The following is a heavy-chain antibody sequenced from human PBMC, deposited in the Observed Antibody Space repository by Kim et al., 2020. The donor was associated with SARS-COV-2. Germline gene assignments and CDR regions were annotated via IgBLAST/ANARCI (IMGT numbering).Heavy chain of an antibody. CDR3: ARVKGVYYYGSGSPDYYYYGMDV. CDR1: GGSISSYY. D-gene: IGHD3-10*01. CDR2: IYYSGST. J-gene: IGHJ6*02. V-gene: IGHV4-59*01. Sequence: SETLSLTCTVSGGSISSYYWSWIRQPPGKGLEWIGYIYYSGSTNYNPSLKSRVTISVDTSKNQFSLKLSSVTAADTAVYYCARVKGVYYYGSGSPDYYYYGMDVWGQGTTVTVSS.